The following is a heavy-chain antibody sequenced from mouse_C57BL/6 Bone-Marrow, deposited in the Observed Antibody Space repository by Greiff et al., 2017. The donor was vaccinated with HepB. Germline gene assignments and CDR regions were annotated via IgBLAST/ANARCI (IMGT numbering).Heavy chain of an antibody. J-gene: IGHJ1*03. V-gene: IGHV1-64*01. CDR1: GYTFTSYW. Sequence: QVQLQQPGAELVKPGASVKLSCKASGYTFTSYWMHWVKQRPGQGLEWIGMIHPNSGSTNYNEKFKSKATLTVDKSSSTAYMQLSSLTSEDSAVYYCARGRIYGSRWYFDVWGTGTTVTVSS. CDR3: ARGRIYGSRWYFDV. CDR2: IHPNSGST. D-gene: IGHD1-1*01.